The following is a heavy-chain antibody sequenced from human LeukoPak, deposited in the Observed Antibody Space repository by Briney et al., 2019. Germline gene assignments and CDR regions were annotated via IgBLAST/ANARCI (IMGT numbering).Heavy chain of an antibody. V-gene: IGHV3-53*05. CDR2: IYSGGST. CDR3: ARHPPLAVAAPGFDY. J-gene: IGHJ4*02. CDR1: GFAVSSNY. D-gene: IGHD6-19*01. Sequence: GGSLRLSCAASGFAVSSNYMNWVRQAPGKGLEWVSVIYSGGSTYYADSVKGRFTISRDNSKNTLYLQMNSLRSDDTAVYYCARHPPLAVAAPGFDYWGQGTLVTVSS.